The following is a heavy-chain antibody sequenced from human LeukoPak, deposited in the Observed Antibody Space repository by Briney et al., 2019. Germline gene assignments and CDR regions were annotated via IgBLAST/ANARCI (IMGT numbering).Heavy chain of an antibody. J-gene: IGHJ4*02. CDR2: IYPADSDT. CDR3: ARPGGKDY. D-gene: IGHD2-15*01. CDR1: XYXXTTNW. V-gene: IGHV5-51*01. Sequence: GESXXIXCXXXXYXXTTNWIGWVRQMPGKGLEWMGMIYPADSDTRYSPSFQGQVTITADKSISTAYLQWSSLRASDTAMYYCARPGGKDYWGQGTLVTVSS.